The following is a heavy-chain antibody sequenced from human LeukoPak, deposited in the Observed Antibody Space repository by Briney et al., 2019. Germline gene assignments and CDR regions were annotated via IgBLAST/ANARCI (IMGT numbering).Heavy chain of an antibody. CDR3: ARGVGMAAVGRFVNYFDY. D-gene: IGHD6-13*01. Sequence: PGGSLRHSCAASGLTFSGYTMNWVRPAPGKGLEWVSSISSSSSYIYYADSVKGRFTISRDNAKNSLYLQMSSLRAEDTAVYYCARGVGMAAVGRFVNYFDYWGQGTLVTVSS. J-gene: IGHJ4*02. CDR1: GLTFSGYT. CDR2: ISSSSSYI. V-gene: IGHV3-21*01.